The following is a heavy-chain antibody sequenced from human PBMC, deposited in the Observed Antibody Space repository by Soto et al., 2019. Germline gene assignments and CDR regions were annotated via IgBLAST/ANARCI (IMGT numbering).Heavy chain of an antibody. CDR2: IIPILGIA. CDR1: GGTFSSYT. V-gene: IGHV1-69*02. D-gene: IGHD6-13*01. CDR3: AGGKLALDYYYYYGMDV. Sequence: QVQLVQSGAAVKKPGSSVKVSCKASGGTFSSYTISWVRQAPGQGLEWMGRIIPILGIANYAQKFQGRVTITADKSTSTADMELSSLRSEDTAVYYCAGGKLALDYYYYYGMDVWGQGTTVTVSS. J-gene: IGHJ6*02.